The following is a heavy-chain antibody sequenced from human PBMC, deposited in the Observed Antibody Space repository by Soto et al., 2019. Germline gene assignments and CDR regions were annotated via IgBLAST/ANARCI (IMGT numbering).Heavy chain of an antibody. CDR1: GFSLTTSGVG. Sequence: QITLKESGPTVVKPTETLTLTCTFSGFSLTTSGVGVGWVRQSPGKAPEWLALIYWDDDKRYSTSLNSRLTNPKDTSKNLVVLTMANVDPADAATYYCAPRLLRTVFGLVTTTAIYFDFWGQGTPVVVSS. CDR3: APRLLRTVFGLVTTTAIYFDF. CDR2: IYWDDDK. D-gene: IGHD3-3*01. J-gene: IGHJ4*02. V-gene: IGHV2-5*02.